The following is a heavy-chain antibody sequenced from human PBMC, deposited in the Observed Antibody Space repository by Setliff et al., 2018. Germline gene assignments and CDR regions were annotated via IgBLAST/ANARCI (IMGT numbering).Heavy chain of an antibody. CDR2: IDPNSGGT. J-gene: IGHJ4*02. CDR1: GYTFTGFY. D-gene: IGHD2-15*01. Sequence: GASVKVSCKASGYTFTGFYMHWMRQAPGQGLEWMGWIDPNSGGTNYSQNFQGRVTMTRDTSISTAYMELSRLRSDDTAVYFCARGRGPDIVVTIPGDYWGQGTQVTVSS. CDR3: ARGRGPDIVVTIPGDY. V-gene: IGHV1-2*02.